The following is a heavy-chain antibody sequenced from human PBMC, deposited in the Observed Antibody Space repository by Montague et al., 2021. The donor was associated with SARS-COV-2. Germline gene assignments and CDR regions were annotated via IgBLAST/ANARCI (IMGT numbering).Heavy chain of an antibody. J-gene: IGHJ3*01. V-gene: IGHV4-59*08. CDR3: ARYGLTEAKNAFDV. CDR2: VYYTGAA. Sequence: SETLSLTCTVSDGSISSYYWRWVRQHPEKEMEWIGHVYYTGAAVYNPSLVGRVTMSVDTPKRQFSLRLNSVTAADTAVYYCARYGLTEAKNAFDVWGQGTMVTVSS. D-gene: IGHD4-17*01. CDR1: DGSISSYY.